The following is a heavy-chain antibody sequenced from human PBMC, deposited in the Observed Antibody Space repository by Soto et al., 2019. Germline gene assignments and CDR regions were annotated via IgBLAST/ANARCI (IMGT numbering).Heavy chain of an antibody. CDR3: ARAVSNTAMVTEFGY. Sequence: GGSLILSCAASGFTFSSYSMNWVRQAPGKGLEWVSSISSSSSYIYYADSVKGRFTISRDNAKNSLYLQMSSLRAEDTAVYYCARAVSNTAMVTEFGYWRQGTLVTVSS. CDR1: GFTFSSYS. V-gene: IGHV3-21*01. CDR2: ISSSSSYI. D-gene: IGHD5-18*01. J-gene: IGHJ4*02.